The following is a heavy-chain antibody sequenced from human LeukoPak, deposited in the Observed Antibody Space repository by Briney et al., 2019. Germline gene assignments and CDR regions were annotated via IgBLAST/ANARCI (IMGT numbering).Heavy chain of an antibody. D-gene: IGHD5-24*01. J-gene: IGHJ4*02. V-gene: IGHV4-34*01. CDR1: GVTFSGYY. Sequence: SETLSLTCAVYGVTFSGYYWSWIRQPPGKGLEWIGEINHSGSTNYNPSLKSRVTISVDTSKNQFSLKLSPVTAADTAVYYCAREMTEMTFVTFDYWGQGTLVTVSS. CDR2: INHSGST. CDR3: AREMTEMTFVTFDY.